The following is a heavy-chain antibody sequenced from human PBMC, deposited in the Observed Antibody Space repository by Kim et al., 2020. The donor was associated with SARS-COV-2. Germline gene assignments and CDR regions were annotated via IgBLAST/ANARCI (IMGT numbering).Heavy chain of an antibody. J-gene: IGHJ4*02. CDR2: INHSGST. D-gene: IGHD6-13*01. CDR1: GGSFSGYY. V-gene: IGHV4-34*01. Sequence: SETLSLTCAVYGGSFSGYYWSWIRQPPGKGLEWIGEINHSGSTNYNPSLKSRVTISVDTSKNQFSLKLSSVTAADTAVYYCASSKQQLYHASGVHAFDYWGQGTLVTVSS. CDR3: ASSKQQLYHASGVHAFDY.